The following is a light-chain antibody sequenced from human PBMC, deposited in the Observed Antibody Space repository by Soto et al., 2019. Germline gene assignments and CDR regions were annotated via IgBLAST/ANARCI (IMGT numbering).Light chain of an antibody. CDR1: QDISKF. CDR2: DAS. V-gene: IGKV1-33*01. J-gene: IGKJ3*01. Sequence: DIHMTRSPSSLGASIGDRVSFTCQASQDISKFLNWYQHKPGQAPSLLIYDASKSHFGVPSRFSGSGSGTDFTFTISSLQPEDNATYYCQQYENRPYTFGPGTKVDIK. CDR3: QQYENRPYT.